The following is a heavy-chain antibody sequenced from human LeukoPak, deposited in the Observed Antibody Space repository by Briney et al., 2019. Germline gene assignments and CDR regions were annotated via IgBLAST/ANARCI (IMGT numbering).Heavy chain of an antibody. CDR3: ARGRKVPIAVAGNYYYYYYMDV. Sequence: SETLSLTCAVYGGSFGGYYWSWIRQPPGKGLEWIGEINHSGSTNYNPSLKSRVTISVDTSKNQFSLKLSSVTAADTAVYYCARGRKVPIAVAGNYYYYYYMDVWGKGTTVTVSS. CDR2: INHSGST. D-gene: IGHD6-19*01. CDR1: GGSFGGYY. V-gene: IGHV4-34*01. J-gene: IGHJ6*03.